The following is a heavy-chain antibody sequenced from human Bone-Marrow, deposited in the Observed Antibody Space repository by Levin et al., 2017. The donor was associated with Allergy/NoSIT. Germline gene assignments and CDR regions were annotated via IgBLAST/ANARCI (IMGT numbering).Heavy chain of an antibody. CDR1: GLTFSSYA. J-gene: IGHJ4*02. Sequence: GGSLRLSCAASGLTFSSYAMSWVRQTPGKGLEWVSAISGSDGSGIYYADSVRGRFTVSRDNSKNSLYLQMNGLRSDDSALYFCAKEKADTSWTTFDSWGQGTLVTVSS. D-gene: IGHD2-2*01. V-gene: IGHV3-23*01. CDR2: ISGSDGSGI. CDR3: AKEKADTSWTTFDS.